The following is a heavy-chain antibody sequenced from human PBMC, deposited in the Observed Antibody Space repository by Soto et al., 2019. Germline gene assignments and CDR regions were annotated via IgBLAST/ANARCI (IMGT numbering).Heavy chain of an antibody. Sequence: EVQLVESGGGLVQPGGSLRLSCAASGLIFSDYHMDWVRQAPGKGLEWVGRIRRKANSYTTEYAASVKGRFTISRDDSKTSLYLQMNSLESEDTAVYYCAMLGGWSGGSSGMDVWGQGTTVTVSS. D-gene: IGHD6-19*01. CDR2: IRRKANSYTT. CDR3: AMLGGWSGGSSGMDV. J-gene: IGHJ6*02. CDR1: GLIFSDYH. V-gene: IGHV3-72*01.